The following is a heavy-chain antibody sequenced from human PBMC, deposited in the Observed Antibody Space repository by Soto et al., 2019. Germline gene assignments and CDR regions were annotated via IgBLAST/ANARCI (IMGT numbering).Heavy chain of an antibody. J-gene: IGHJ6*02. CDR2: ISYDGSNK. Sequence: QVQLVESGGGVVQPGRSLRLSCAASGFTFSSYGMHWVRQAPGKGLEGVAVISYDGSNKYYAESEKSRFTISRDNAKNTMYLHMDSLRAEDTAVWYCEKDQLRGVRGVITYHYGMDVWSQGTTVKVSS. CDR3: EKDQLRGVRGVITYHYGMDV. V-gene: IGHV3-30*18. CDR1: GFTFSSYG. D-gene: IGHD3-10*01.